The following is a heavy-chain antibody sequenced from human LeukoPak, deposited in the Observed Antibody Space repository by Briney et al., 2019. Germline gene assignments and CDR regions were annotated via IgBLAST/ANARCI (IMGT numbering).Heavy chain of an antibody. D-gene: IGHD3-9*01. Sequence: SETLSLTCTVSGDSISSYYWSWIRQPPGKRLEWIGCIYYSESATYNPSLKSRVTISLDTSKNQFFLKLSSVTAADTAVYYCARKRSFDLWGQGTLVTVSS. CDR1: GDSISSYY. V-gene: IGHV4-59*01. CDR2: IYYSESA. J-gene: IGHJ4*02. CDR3: ARKRSFDL.